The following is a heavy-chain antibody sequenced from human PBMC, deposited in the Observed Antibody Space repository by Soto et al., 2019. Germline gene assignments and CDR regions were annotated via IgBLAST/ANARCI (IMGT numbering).Heavy chain of an antibody. Sequence: SVKVSCKASGGTFSSYAISWVRQAPGQGLEWMGGIIPIFGTANYAQKFQGRVTITADESMSTAYMELSSLRSEDTAVYYCARVKEGDWNYAYYYYGMDVWGQGTTVTVSS. CDR2: IIPIFGTA. J-gene: IGHJ6*02. CDR1: GGTFSSYA. D-gene: IGHD1-7*01. V-gene: IGHV1-69*13. CDR3: ARVKEGDWNYAYYYYGMDV.